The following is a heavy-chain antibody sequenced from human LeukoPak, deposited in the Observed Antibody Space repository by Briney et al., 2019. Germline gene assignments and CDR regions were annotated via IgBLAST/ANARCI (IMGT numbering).Heavy chain of an antibody. CDR1: GFSVSSLA. J-gene: IGHJ5*02. CDR3: TQDPNGDYIGAFDP. CDR2: ITGGHYAT. V-gene: IGHV3-23*01. D-gene: IGHD4-17*01. Sequence: GGSLRLSGAASGFSVSSLARTWVRQAPGKGLEGVSSITGGHYATYNTDSVKGRFTISRDNAKNTLYLQMNSMRADDTAIYYCTQDPNGDYIGAFDPWGQGTLVTVSS.